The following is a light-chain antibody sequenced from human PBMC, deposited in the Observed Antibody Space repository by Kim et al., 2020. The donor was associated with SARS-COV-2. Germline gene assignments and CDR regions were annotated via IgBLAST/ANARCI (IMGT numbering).Light chain of an antibody. CDR3: QQYNSCPYT. V-gene: IGKV1-5*03. CDR2: KAS. J-gene: IGKJ2*01. CDR1: QSISTW. Sequence: DIQMTQFPSTLSAFVGDRVTITCRASQSISTWLAWYQQKPGKAPKHLIYKASSLESGVPSRFSGSGSGTEFTLTINSLQPDDFAAYYCQQYNSCPYTFGRGTNLEIK.